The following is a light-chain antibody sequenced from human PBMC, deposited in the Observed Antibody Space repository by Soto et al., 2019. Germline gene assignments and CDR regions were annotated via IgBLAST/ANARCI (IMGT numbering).Light chain of an antibody. CDR3: QSYDSSLSGWV. CDR2: GNS. V-gene: IGLV1-40*01. Sequence: QSVLTQPPSVSGAPGQRVTISCTGSSSNIGAGYDVHWYQQLPGTAPKLLIYGNSNRPSGVPDRFSGSKSGTSASLAITGLQAEDEADYYCQSYDSSLSGWVFGGGTTFTVL. J-gene: IGLJ3*02. CDR1: SSNIGAGYD.